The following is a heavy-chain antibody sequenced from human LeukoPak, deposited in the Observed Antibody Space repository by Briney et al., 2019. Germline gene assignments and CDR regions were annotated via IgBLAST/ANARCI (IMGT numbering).Heavy chain of an antibody. CDR3: ARDLGPDAFDI. J-gene: IGHJ3*02. Sequence: GGSLRLSCAASGFTVSSNYMSWVRQAPGKGLEWVSVIYSGGSTYYADSVKGRFTISRDNSKSTLYLQMNSLRAEDTAVYYCARDLGPDAFDIWGQGTMVTVSS. CDR1: GFTVSSNY. V-gene: IGHV3-53*01. CDR2: IYSGGST.